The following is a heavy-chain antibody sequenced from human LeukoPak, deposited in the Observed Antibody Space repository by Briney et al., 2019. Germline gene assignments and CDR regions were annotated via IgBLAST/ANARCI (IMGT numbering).Heavy chain of an antibody. CDR1: GFTFDDYT. Sequence: GGSLRLSCAASGFTFDDYTMHWVRQAPGKGLEWVSLTSWDGGSTYYADSVKGRFTISRDNSKNSLYLQMNSLRTEDTALYYCAKGWYSSSWYGISRFDYWGQGTLVTVSS. J-gene: IGHJ4*02. V-gene: IGHV3-43*01. CDR2: TSWDGGST. CDR3: AKGWYSSSWYGISRFDY. D-gene: IGHD6-13*01.